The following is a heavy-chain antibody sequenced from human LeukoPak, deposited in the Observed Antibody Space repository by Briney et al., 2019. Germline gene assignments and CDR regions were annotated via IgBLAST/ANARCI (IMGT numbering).Heavy chain of an antibody. CDR1: GFTFSSYA. CDR2: ISYDGSNK. Sequence: PGRSLRLSCAASGFTFSSYAMHWVRQAPGKGLERVAVISYDGSNKYYADSVKGRFTISRDNSKNTLYLQMNSLRAEDTAVYYCARDRGYPGYFDYWGQGTLVTVSS. D-gene: IGHD5-12*01. CDR3: ARDRGYPGYFDY. J-gene: IGHJ4*02. V-gene: IGHV3-30-3*01.